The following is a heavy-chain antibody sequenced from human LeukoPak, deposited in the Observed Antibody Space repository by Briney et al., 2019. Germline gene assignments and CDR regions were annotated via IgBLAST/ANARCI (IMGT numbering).Heavy chain of an antibody. V-gene: IGHV4-34*01. CDR3: VRGTHYDSSGFSPYYGMDV. CDR2: INHSGST. Sequence: SETLSLTCAVYGGSFSGYYWSWIRQPPGEGLEWIGEINHSGSTNYNPSLKSRVTISVDTSKNQFSLKLSSVTAADTAVYYCVRGTHYDSSGFSPYYGMDVWGQGTTVTVSS. J-gene: IGHJ6*02. D-gene: IGHD3-22*01. CDR1: GGSFSGYY.